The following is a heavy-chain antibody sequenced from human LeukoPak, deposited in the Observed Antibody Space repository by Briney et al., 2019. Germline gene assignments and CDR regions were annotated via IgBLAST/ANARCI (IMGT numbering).Heavy chain of an antibody. CDR2: IIPIFGTA. Sequence: GASVKVSCKASGGTFSSYAISWVRQAPGQGLEWMGGIIPIFGTANYAQKFQGRVTITADKSTSTAYMELSSLRSEDTAVYYCARGYYDSSGQDIFDYWGQGTLVTVSS. J-gene: IGHJ4*02. CDR3: ARGYYDSSGQDIFDY. CDR1: GGTFSSYA. D-gene: IGHD3-22*01. V-gene: IGHV1-69*06.